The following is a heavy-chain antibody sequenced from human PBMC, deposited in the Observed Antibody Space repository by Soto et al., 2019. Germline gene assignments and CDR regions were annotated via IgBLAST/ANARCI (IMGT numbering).Heavy chain of an antibody. Sequence: PGGSLRLSCAASGFTFSSYSMNWVRQAPGKGLEWVSSISSSSSYIYYADSVKGRFTISRDNAKNSLYLQMNSLRAEDTAVYYCAAPLINDYGGAFDIWGQGTMVTVSS. D-gene: IGHD4-17*01. CDR1: GFTFSSYS. V-gene: IGHV3-21*01. J-gene: IGHJ3*02. CDR2: ISSSSSYI. CDR3: AAPLINDYGGAFDI.